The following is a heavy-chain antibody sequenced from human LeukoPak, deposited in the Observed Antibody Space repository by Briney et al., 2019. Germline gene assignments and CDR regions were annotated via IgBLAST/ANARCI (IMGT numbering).Heavy chain of an antibody. V-gene: IGHV1-2*02. D-gene: IGHD2-2*02. CDR1: GYTFTGYY. Sequence: GAPVKVSCKASGYTFTGYYMHWVRQAPGQGLEWMGWINPNSGGTNYAQKFQGRVTMTRDTSISTAYMELSRLRSDDTAEYYCARLPLGYCSSTSCYTGDYWGQGTLVTVSS. CDR3: ARLPLGYCSSTSCYTGDY. J-gene: IGHJ4*02. CDR2: INPNSGGT.